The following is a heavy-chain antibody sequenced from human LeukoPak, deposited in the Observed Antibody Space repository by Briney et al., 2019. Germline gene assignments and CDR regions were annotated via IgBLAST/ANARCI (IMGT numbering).Heavy chain of an antibody. V-gene: IGHV3-9*01. J-gene: IGHJ4*02. Sequence: PGRSLRLSCAASGFTFDDYAMHWVRQAPGKGLEWVSGISWNSGSMGYADSVKGRFTISRDNAKNSLYLQMNSLRAEDTALYYCAKGGLGSDLGYWGQGTLVTVSS. CDR1: GFTFDDYA. D-gene: IGHD5-12*01. CDR2: ISWNSGSM. CDR3: AKGGLGSDLGY.